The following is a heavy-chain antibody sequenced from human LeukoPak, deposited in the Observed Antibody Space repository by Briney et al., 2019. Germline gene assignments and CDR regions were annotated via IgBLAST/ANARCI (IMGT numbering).Heavy chain of an antibody. CDR1: GGSISSYY. V-gene: IGHV4-4*07. CDR3: AREALIEGFYYYMDV. J-gene: IGHJ6*03. CDR2: IYTSGST. Sequence: SETLSLTCTVSGGSISSYYWSWIRQPAGKGLEWIGRIYTSGSTNYNPSLKSRVTMSVDTSQNQFSLKLSSVTAADTAVYYCAREALIEGFYYYMDVWGKGTTVTVSS. D-gene: IGHD3-22*01.